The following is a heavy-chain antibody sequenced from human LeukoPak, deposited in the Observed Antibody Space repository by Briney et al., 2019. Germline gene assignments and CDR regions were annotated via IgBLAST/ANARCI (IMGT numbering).Heavy chain of an antibody. Sequence: GGSLRLSCAASGFSFDDYAMHWVRHAPGKGLEWVSVISGDGGSTHYADSVKGRFTISRDNSKNSLYLQMNSLRTEDTALYYCAKDHSGYSGDYFDYWGQGTLVAVSS. CDR1: GFSFDDYA. J-gene: IGHJ4*02. D-gene: IGHD5-12*01. CDR3: AKDHSGYSGDYFDY. V-gene: IGHV3-43*02. CDR2: ISGDGGST.